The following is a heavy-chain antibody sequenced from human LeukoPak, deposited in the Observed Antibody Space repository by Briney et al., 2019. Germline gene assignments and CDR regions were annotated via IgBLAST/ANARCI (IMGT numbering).Heavy chain of an antibody. Sequence: ASVKVSCKTSGYSFTAFYMHWVRQAPGQGLERMGWINPNSGGTNYAQKFQGRVTMTRDTSISTAYMELSRLRSDDTAVYYCARDGCSGGSCYYYYGMDVWGQGTTVTVSS. D-gene: IGHD2-15*01. CDR3: ARDGCSGGSCYYYYGMDV. CDR1: GYSFTAFY. CDR2: INPNSGGT. V-gene: IGHV1-2*02. J-gene: IGHJ6*02.